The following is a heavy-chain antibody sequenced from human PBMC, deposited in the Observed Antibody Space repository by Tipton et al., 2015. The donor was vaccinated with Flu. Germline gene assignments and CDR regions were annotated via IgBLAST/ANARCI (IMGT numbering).Heavy chain of an antibody. D-gene: IGHD3-3*01. Sequence: TLSLTCTVSDGSISSYYWSWIRQPPGKGLEWIGYIYYSGSTNYNPSLKSRVTISVDTSKNQFSLKLSSVTAADTAVYYCARVGSFYDFWSGHSTYYYYMDVWGKGTTVTVSS. CDR2: IYYSGST. V-gene: IGHV4-59*01. CDR1: DGSISSYY. CDR3: ARVGSFYDFWSGHSTYYYYMDV. J-gene: IGHJ6*03.